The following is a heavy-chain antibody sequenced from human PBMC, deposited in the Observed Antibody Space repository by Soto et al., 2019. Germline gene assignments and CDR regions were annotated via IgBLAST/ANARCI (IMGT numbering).Heavy chain of an antibody. V-gene: IGHV4-34*01. CDR1: DESFSEYY. CDR3: APGEDCSSTSCYKGNWFDP. D-gene: IGHD2-2*02. Sequence: SETLSLTCAVYDESFSEYYWTWIRQPPGKGLEWIGEIKRRGSTTYNPALKSRVAISVDTAKNQFSLKLSSVTAADTAVYYCAPGEDCSSTSCYKGNWFDPWGQGTLVSVSS. J-gene: IGHJ5*02. CDR2: IKRRGST.